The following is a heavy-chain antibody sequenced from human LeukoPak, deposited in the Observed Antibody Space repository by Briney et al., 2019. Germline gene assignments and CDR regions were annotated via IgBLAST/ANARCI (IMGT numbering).Heavy chain of an antibody. J-gene: IGHJ4*02. CDR1: GGSLSSSNW. CDR2: IHHSGST. V-gene: IGHV4-4*02. D-gene: IGHD3-22*01. Sequence: SETLSLTCAVSGGSLSSSNWWSWVRQPPGKGLEWIGEIHHSGSTNYNPSLKSRVTISVDKSKNQFSLKLSSVTAADTAMYYCARKDYYDSNGLDYWGQGSLVTVSS. CDR3: ARKDYYDSNGLDY.